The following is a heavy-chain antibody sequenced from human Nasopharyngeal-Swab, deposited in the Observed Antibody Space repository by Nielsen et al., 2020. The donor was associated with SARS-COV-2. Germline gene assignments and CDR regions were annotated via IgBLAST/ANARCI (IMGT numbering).Heavy chain of an antibody. Sequence: ASVKVACRASGYTFNSYYMHWVRPTPGQGLEWMGIMNTSGGSTSYAQKFQGRVTMTRDTSTSTVYMELSSLRSEDTAVYYCARMLRYFDWLSKYGMDVWGQGTTVTVSS. V-gene: IGHV1-46*02. CDR2: MNTSGGST. J-gene: IGHJ6*02. CDR1: GYTFNSYY. D-gene: IGHD3-9*01. CDR3: ARMLRYFDWLSKYGMDV.